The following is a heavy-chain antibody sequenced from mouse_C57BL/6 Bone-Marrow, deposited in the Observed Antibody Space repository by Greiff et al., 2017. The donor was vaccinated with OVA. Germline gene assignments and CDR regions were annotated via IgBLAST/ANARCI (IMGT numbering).Heavy chain of an antibody. V-gene: IGHV5-2*01. CDR3: ARQNYYGSPYYFDY. CDR1: EYEFPSHD. J-gene: IGHJ2*01. Sequence: EVKLMESGGGLVQPGESLKLSCESNEYEFPSHDMSWVRKTPEKRLELVAAINSDGGSTYYPDTMERRFIISRDNTKKTLYLQMSSLRSEDTALYYCARQNYYGSPYYFDYWGQGTTLTVSS. CDR2: INSDGGST. D-gene: IGHD1-1*01.